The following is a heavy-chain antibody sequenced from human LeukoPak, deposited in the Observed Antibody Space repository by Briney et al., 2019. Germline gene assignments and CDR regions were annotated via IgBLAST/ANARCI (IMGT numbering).Heavy chain of an antibody. D-gene: IGHD1-7*01. CDR2: IIPILGIA. CDR1: GGTFSSYA. CDR3: AGIHNWNYAIDY. J-gene: IGHJ4*02. V-gene: IGHV1-69*04. Sequence: SVKVSCKASGGTFSSYAISWVRQAPGQGLEWMGRIIPILGIANYAQKFQGRVTITADKSTSTVYMELRSLRSEDTAVYYCAGIHNWNYAIDYWGQGTLVTVSS.